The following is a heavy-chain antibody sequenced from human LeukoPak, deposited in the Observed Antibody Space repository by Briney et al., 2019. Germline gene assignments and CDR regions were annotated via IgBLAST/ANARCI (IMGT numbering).Heavy chain of an antibody. V-gene: IGHV1-69*13. J-gene: IGHJ4*02. CDR1: GYTFTGYY. CDR2: IIPIFGTA. CDR3: ARGEYYFDY. D-gene: IGHD3-16*01. Sequence: ASVKVSCKASGYTFTGYYMHWVRQAPGQGLEWMGGIIPIFGTANYAQKFQGRVTITADESTSTAYMELSSLRSEDTAVYYCARGEYYFDYWGQGTLVTVSS.